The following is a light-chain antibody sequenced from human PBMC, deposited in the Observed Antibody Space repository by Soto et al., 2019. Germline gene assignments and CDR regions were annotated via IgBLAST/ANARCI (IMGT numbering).Light chain of an antibody. CDR3: QQSISLPHT. J-gene: IGKJ2*01. CDR2: GVS. V-gene: IGKV3-20*01. Sequence: LNLSPGERATLSCTASQSVSSNYFAGYQQKPGQAPRLLIYGVSSRATGIPDRFSGRGSGTDFTLTIIRLQAEDFVVDYCQQSISLPHTLGEGTKL. CDR1: QSVSSNY.